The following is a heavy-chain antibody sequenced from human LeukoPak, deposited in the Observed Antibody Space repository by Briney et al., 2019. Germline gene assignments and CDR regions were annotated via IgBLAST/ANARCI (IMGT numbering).Heavy chain of an antibody. CDR3: ARGPPRSTDV. CDR1: GFTFSSYE. CDR2: ISYSGRTI. J-gene: IGHJ6*02. Sequence: GGSLRLSCAASGFTFSSYEMNWVRQAPGKGLEWVSYISYSGRTIYYADSVKGRFTISRDNAKDSLYLQMDSLRAEDTALYYCARGPPRSTDVWGQGTTVTVSS. V-gene: IGHV3-48*03.